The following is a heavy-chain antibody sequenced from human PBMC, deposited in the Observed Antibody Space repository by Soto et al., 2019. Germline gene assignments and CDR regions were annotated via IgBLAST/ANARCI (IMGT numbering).Heavy chain of an antibody. CDR1: GGSFSGYY. Sequence: SETLSLTCAVHGGSFSGYYWSWIRQPPGKGLEWIGEINHSGSTNYNPSLKSRVTISVDTSKNQFSLKLNSVTAADTAVYYCARDLWGYCGTDCYPLDVWGQGTTVT. V-gene: IGHV4-34*01. CDR2: INHSGST. D-gene: IGHD2-21*02. CDR3: ARDLWGYCGTDCYPLDV. J-gene: IGHJ6*02.